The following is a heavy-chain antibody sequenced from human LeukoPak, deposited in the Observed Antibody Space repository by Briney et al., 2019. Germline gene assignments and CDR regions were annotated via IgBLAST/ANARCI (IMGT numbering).Heavy chain of an antibody. J-gene: IGHJ4*02. Sequence: SETLSLTCTVSGYSISSGYYWGWIRQPPGKGLEWIGSIYHSGSTYYNPSLKSRVTISVDTSKNQFSLKLSSVTAADTAVYYCARSPIAVAGRGYFDYWGQGTLVTVSS. CDR1: GYSISSGYY. D-gene: IGHD6-19*01. CDR3: ARSPIAVAGRGYFDY. V-gene: IGHV4-38-2*02. CDR2: IYHSGST.